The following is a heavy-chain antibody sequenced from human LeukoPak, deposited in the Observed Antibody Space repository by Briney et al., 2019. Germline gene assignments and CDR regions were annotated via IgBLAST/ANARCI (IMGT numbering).Heavy chain of an antibody. V-gene: IGHV3-30*18. CDR2: ISYDGSNK. D-gene: IGHD6-19*01. Sequence: GRSLRLSCAASGFTFSSYGMHWVRQAPGKGLEWVAVISYDGSNKYYADSVKGRFTISRDNSKNTLYLQMNSLRAEDTAVYYCAKAHSGWHHGWFDPWGQGTLVTVSS. CDR3: AKAHSGWHHGWFDP. J-gene: IGHJ5*02. CDR1: GFTFSSYG.